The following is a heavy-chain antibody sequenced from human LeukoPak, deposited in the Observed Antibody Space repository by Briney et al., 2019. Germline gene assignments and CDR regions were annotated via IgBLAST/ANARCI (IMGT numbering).Heavy chain of an antibody. CDR2: INWNGGST. CDR1: GFTFDDYG. V-gene: IGHV3-20*04. J-gene: IGHJ4*02. D-gene: IGHD2-2*01. CDR3: ARDSDQLYYFDY. Sequence: GGSLRLSCAASGFTFDDYGMSWVRQAPGKGLEWVSGINWNGGSTGHADSVKGRFTISRDNAKNSLYLQMNSLRAEDTALYYCARDSDQLYYFDYWGQGTLVTVSS.